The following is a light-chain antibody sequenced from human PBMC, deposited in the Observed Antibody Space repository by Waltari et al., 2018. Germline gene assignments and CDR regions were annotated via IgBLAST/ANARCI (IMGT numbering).Light chain of an antibody. CDR3: HQRSIWPNT. Sequence: EIVLTQSPATLSLSPGDRATLSCRASQSISNYLAYQQKPGQAPRLLIYDASNRATGIPGRFSGSGSGTDFTLTISSLEPEDFAVYYCHQRSIWPNTFGLGTKLEIK. J-gene: IGKJ2*01. CDR1: QSISNY. CDR2: DAS. V-gene: IGKV3-11*01.